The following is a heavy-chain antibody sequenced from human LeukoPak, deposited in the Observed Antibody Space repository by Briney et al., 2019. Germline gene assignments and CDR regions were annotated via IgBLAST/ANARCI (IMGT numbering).Heavy chain of an antibody. V-gene: IGHV1-69*13. CDR1: GYTFTSYG. Sequence: GASVKVSCKASGYTFTSYGISWVRQAPGQGLEWMGGFIPTLGTEKKGQKFQGRVTITADEYTTTAYMELRSLTSHDTAVYYCVRGTYQLLRFGPIFYMDVWGTGTTITIS. J-gene: IGHJ6*03. CDR2: FIPTLGTE. D-gene: IGHD2-2*01. CDR3: VRGTYQLLRFGPIFYMDV.